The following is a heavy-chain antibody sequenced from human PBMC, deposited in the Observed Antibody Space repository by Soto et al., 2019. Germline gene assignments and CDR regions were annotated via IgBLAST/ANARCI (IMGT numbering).Heavy chain of an antibody. V-gene: IGHV3-30*18. CDR2: ISYDGSTI. CDR3: AKVGGSSSWYRFYFDY. CDR1: GFTFSSYA. J-gene: IGHJ4*02. Sequence: GGSLRFSCAASGFTFSSYAMHWVRQAPDKGLEWVAVISYDGSTIYYADSVKGRFTISRDNSKNTLHLEMHSLRAEDTAVYYCAKVGGSSSWYRFYFDYWGQGTLVTVSS. D-gene: IGHD6-13*01.